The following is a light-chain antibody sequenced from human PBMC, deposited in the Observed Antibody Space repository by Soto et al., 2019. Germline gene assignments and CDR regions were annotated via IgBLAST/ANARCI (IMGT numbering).Light chain of an antibody. V-gene: IGKV3-15*01. CDR1: QSVGSH. Sequence: EIVMTQSTATLSVSPGERATLSCRASQSVGSHLVWDQQKPGQAPRLLIYGASTRATGIPVRFSGSGSGTEFTLTISSLQSEDVAVYYCHQYDQWPRTFGQGTKVELK. CDR2: GAS. CDR3: HQYDQWPRT. J-gene: IGKJ1*01.